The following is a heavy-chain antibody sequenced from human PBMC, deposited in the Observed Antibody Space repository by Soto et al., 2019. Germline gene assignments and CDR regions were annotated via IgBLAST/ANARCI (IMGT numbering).Heavy chain of an antibody. Sequence: GESLKISCKGCGYSFTSYWISWVRQMPGKGLEWMGRIDPSDSYTNYSPSFQGHVTISADKSISTAYLQWSRLKASYTAMYYCARKVGHGMDVWGQGTTVTVSS. J-gene: IGHJ6*02. CDR1: GYSFTSYW. D-gene: IGHD1-26*01. CDR3: ARKVGHGMDV. V-gene: IGHV5-10-1*01. CDR2: IDPSDSYT.